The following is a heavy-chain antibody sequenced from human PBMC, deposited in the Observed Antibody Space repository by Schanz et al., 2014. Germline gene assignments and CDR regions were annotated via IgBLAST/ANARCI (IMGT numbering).Heavy chain of an antibody. V-gene: IGHV1-8*02. CDR2: MNPDSGNT. D-gene: IGHD2-15*01. CDR1: GGTFSTYP. CDR3: ARGRGCTGGSCYSWFDL. Sequence: QVQLVQSGAEVKKPGSSMKVSCKASGGTFSTYPINWLRQAPGQGLEWMGRMNPDSGNTGYAQKFQGRVTMTRNTSISTAYMELSSLRSEDTAVYYCARGRGCTGGSCYSWFDLWGQGTLVTVAS. J-gene: IGHJ5*02.